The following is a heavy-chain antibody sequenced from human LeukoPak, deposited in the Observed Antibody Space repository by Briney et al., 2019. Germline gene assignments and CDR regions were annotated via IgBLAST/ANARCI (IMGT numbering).Heavy chain of an antibody. D-gene: IGHD1-26*01. CDR3: ARHVSGSYPFDP. CDR1: GGSLSGYY. CDR2: IYYSGST. J-gene: IGHJ5*02. V-gene: IGHV4-59*08. Sequence: SETLSLTCAVYGGSLSGYYWSWIRQPPGKGLEWIGYIYYSGSTNYNPSLKSRVTISVDTSKNQFSLKLSSVTAADTAVYYCARHVSGSYPFDPWGQGTLVTVSS.